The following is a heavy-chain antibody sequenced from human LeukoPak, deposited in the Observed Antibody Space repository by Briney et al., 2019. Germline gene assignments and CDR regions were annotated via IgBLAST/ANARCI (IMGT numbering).Heavy chain of an antibody. J-gene: IGHJ4*02. CDR3: ARIGGQWLDQYYFDY. Sequence: PGGSLRLSCAVSGFTFSGFWMSWSRQAPGKGLEWVASINSDGSEGYYADVVKGRFTISRDNAKNSLYLQINSLRAEDTAVYYCARIGGQWLDQYYFDYWGQGTLVTVSS. CDR1: GFTFSGFW. D-gene: IGHD6-19*01. CDR2: INSDGSEG. V-gene: IGHV3-7*03.